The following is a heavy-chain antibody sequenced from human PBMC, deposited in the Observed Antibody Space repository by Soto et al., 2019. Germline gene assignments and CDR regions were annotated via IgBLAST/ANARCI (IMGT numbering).Heavy chain of an antibody. J-gene: IGHJ4*02. Sequence: WGSLRLSCAASGFTFISYEINFFRQSPLKWLEWVSYISSSGSTIYYADSVKGRFTISRDNAKNSLYLQMNSLRAEDTAVYYCARVGELRYFDWFHVNYYFDYWGQGTLVTVSS. V-gene: IGHV3-48*03. CDR3: ARVGELRYFDWFHVNYYFDY. CDR2: ISSSGSTI. D-gene: IGHD3-9*01. CDR1: GFTFISYE.